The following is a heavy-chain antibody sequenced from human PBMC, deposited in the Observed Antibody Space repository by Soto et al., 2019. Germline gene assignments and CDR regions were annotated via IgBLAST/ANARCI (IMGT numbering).Heavy chain of an antibody. V-gene: IGHV1-69*01. J-gene: IGHJ6*02. CDR1: GGTFSSYA. CDR2: IIPIFGTA. CDR3: ARDSGSMVRGVMGYYYGMDV. Sequence: QVQLVQSGAEVKKPGSSVKVSCKASGGTFSSYAISWVRQAPGQGLEWMGGIIPIFGTANYAQKFQGRVTITADESTSTAYMELSSLRSEDTAVYYCARDSGSMVRGVMGYYYGMDVWGQGTTVTVSS. D-gene: IGHD3-10*01.